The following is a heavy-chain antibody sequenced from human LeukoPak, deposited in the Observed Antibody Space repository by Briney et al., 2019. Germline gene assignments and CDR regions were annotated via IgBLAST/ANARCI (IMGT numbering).Heavy chain of an antibody. J-gene: IGHJ3*02. Sequence: SQTPSLTCAISVDSVSSNSAAWDWIRQSPSRGLEWLGRTYYRSKWYNDYAVSVKSRITINPDTSKNQFSLQLNSVTPEDTAVYYCARVLRDGYKGRAFDIWGQGTMVTVSS. CDR3: ARVLRDGYKGRAFDI. D-gene: IGHD5-24*01. V-gene: IGHV6-1*01. CDR2: TYYRSKWYN. CDR1: VDSVSSNSAA.